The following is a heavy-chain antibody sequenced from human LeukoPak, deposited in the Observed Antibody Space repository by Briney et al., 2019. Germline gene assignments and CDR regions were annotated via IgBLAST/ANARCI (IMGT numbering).Heavy chain of an antibody. CDR2: FYYSGST. J-gene: IGHJ2*01. CDR3: ARARYYDSSGYQVWYFDL. V-gene: IGHV4-59*01. D-gene: IGHD3-22*01. Sequence: SETLSLNCTVSGGSISNYYWNWIRQPAGKGLEWIASFYYSGSTNYNPSLKSRVTISVDKSKNLFSLKLSSVTAADTAVYYCARARYYDSSGYQVWYFDLWGRGTLVTVSS. CDR1: GGSISNYY.